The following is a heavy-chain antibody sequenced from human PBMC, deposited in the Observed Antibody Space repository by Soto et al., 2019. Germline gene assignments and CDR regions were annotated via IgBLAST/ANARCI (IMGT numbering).Heavy chain of an antibody. CDR2: IRSKAYGGTT. J-gene: IGHJ4*02. CDR1: GFTFGDYA. CDR3: RSGWYEDY. Sequence: PGGSLRLSCTASGFTFGDYAMSWVRQAPGKGLEWVGFIRSKAYGGTTEYAASVKGRFTISRDDSKSIAYLQMNSLKTEDTAVYYCRSGWYEDYWGQGTLVTAPQ. D-gene: IGHD6-19*01. V-gene: IGHV3-49*04.